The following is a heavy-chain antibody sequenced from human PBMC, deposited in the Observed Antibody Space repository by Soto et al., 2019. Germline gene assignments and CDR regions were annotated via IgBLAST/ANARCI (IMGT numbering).Heavy chain of an antibody. D-gene: IGHD6-6*01. Sequence: QVQLVESGGGVVQPGTSLRLSCAASGFTFSSYAMHWVRQALGKGLEWVTLISYDGTNKYYAGSVKGPFTISRDDFKNTLFLQMDSLRPDDTAVYYCARGGGDGVYRPLDYWGQGTLVTVAS. CDR2: ISYDGTNK. CDR3: ARGGGDGVYRPLDY. CDR1: GFTFSSYA. J-gene: IGHJ4*02. V-gene: IGHV3-30*04.